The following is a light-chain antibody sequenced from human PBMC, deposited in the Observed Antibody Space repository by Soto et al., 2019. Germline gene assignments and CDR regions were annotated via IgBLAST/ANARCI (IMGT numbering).Light chain of an antibody. CDR2: AAS. Sequence: AIRMTQSPSSLSASTGDRVTITCRASQGISSYLAWYQQKPGKAPKLLIYAASTLQSGVPSRFSGSGSGTDFTLTISCLQSEDFATYYCQQYYSYPLTGGGGTKVDIK. CDR3: QQYYSYPLT. J-gene: IGKJ4*01. V-gene: IGKV1-8*01. CDR1: QGISSY.